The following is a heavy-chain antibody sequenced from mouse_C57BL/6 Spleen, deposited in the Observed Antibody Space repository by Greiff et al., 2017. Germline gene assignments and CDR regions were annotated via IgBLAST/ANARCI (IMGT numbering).Heavy chain of an antibody. CDR3: TRKDDDGYPRSYFDY. Sequence: VQLQQSGAELVRPGASVTLSCKASGYTFTDYEMHWVKQTPVHGLEWIGAIDPETGGTAYNQKFKGKAILTADKSSSTAYMELRSLTSEDSAVYYCTRKDDDGYPRSYFDYWGQGTTLTVSS. J-gene: IGHJ2*01. V-gene: IGHV1-15*01. D-gene: IGHD2-3*01. CDR1: GYTFTDYE. CDR2: IDPETGGT.